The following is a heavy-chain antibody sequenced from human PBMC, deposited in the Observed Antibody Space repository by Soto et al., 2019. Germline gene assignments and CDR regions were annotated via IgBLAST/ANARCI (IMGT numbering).Heavy chain of an antibody. Sequence: GGSLRLSCAASGFTFSDYYMSWIRQAPGKGLEWVSYISSSGSTIYYADSVKGRFTISRDNAKNSLYLQMNSLRAEDTAVYYCARERFLEWQYYPSLGDYWGQGTLVTVSS. D-gene: IGHD3-3*01. CDR1: GFTFSDYY. J-gene: IGHJ4*02. V-gene: IGHV3-11*01. CDR3: ARERFLEWQYYPSLGDY. CDR2: ISSSGSTI.